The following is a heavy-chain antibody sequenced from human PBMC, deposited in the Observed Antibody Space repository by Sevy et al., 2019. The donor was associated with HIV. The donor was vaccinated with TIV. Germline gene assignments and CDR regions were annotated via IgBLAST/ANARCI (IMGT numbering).Heavy chain of an antibody. D-gene: IGHD6-19*01. CDR3: VIGWLLDS. V-gene: IGHV3-7*01. J-gene: IGHJ4*02. CDR1: GFTFGTKW. CDR2: IKQDGSET. Sequence: GGSLRLSCVVSGFTFGTKWMSWVRQAPGKGLEWVANIKQDGSETYYVDSVKGRFTMSRDKAKTSLYLQMDYPRPEDTAGYYGVIGWLLDSWGQGTLVTVSS.